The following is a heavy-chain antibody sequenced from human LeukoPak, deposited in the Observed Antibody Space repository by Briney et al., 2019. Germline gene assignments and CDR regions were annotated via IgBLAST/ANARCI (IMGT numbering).Heavy chain of an antibody. J-gene: IGHJ5*02. CDR2: IKKDGSEK. CDR1: GFTFSSYW. Sequence: GGSLRLSCAASGFTFSSYWMSWVRQAPGKGLEWVANIKKDGSEKYYVDSVKGRFTISRDNAKNSLYLQMNNLRAEDTAVYYCARGHYYCGSSSCQLNWFDPWGQGTLVTVSS. V-gene: IGHV3-7*01. D-gene: IGHD2-2*01. CDR3: ARGHYYCGSSSCQLNWFDP.